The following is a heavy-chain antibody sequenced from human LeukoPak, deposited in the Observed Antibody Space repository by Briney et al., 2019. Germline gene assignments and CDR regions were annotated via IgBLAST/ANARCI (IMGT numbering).Heavy chain of an antibody. J-gene: IGHJ6*03. CDR2: INSDGINT. Sequence: GGSLRLSCAASGFTFSNYWMHWVRQAPGKGLVWVSRINSDGINTSYADSVKGRFTISRDNAKNSLYLQMNSLRADDTAVYYCARDARHYFYFMDVWGKGTTVTVSS. V-gene: IGHV3-74*01. CDR1: GFTFSNYW. CDR3: ARDARHYFYFMDV.